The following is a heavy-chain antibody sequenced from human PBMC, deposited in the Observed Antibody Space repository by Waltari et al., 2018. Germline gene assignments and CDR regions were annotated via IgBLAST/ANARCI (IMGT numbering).Heavy chain of an antibody. D-gene: IGHD6-25*01. CDR3: AGLRDNHDGTRLYSSDWIRFDS. Sequence: QLQLQESGPRLVKPSETLSLTCIVPGYSSRSSAYSLGWLRQAPGKGLEWIGNSYERGSTFYNPSLKSRVTISVDTSKNQLSLRLTSVTAADTAVYFCAGLRDNHDGTRLYSSDWIRFDSWGQGTLVTVSS. J-gene: IGHJ4*02. V-gene: IGHV4-39*01. CDR1: GYSSRSSAYS. CDR2: SYERGST.